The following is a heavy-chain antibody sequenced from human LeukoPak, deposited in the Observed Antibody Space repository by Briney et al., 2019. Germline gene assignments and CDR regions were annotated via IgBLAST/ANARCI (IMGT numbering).Heavy chain of an antibody. CDR3: ARESNYYDSSGYYLVDY. Sequence: SETLSLTCAVSGGPISSGGYSWSWIRQPPGKGLEWIGYIYYSGSTYYNPSLKSRVTISVDTSKNQFSLKLSSVTAADTAVYYCARESNYYDSSGYYLVDYWGQGTLVTVSS. V-gene: IGHV4-31*11. J-gene: IGHJ4*02. CDR2: IYYSGST. D-gene: IGHD3-22*01. CDR1: GGPISSGGYS.